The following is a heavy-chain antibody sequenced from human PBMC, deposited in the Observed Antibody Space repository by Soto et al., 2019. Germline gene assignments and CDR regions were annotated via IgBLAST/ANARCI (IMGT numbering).Heavy chain of an antibody. Sequence: ASVKVSCKASGYTFTSYGISWVRQAPGQGLEWMGWISAYNGNTNYAQKLQGRVTMTTDTSTSTPYMELSSLRSEDTAVYYCARPTSSGCFDYWGQGTLVTVSS. J-gene: IGHJ4*02. CDR1: GYTFTSYG. D-gene: IGHD6-25*01. CDR2: ISAYNGNT. CDR3: ARPTSSGCFDY. V-gene: IGHV1-18*01.